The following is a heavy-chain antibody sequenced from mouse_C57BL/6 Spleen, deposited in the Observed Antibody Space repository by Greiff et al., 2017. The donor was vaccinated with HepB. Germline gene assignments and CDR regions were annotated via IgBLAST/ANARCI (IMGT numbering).Heavy chain of an antibody. CDR1: GFSLTSYG. V-gene: IGHV2-2*01. CDR3: ARFITDYFDY. Sequence: VQLQQSGPGLVQPSQSLSITCTVSGFSLTSYGVHWVRQSPGKGLEWLGVIWSGGSTDYNAAFISRLSISKDNSKSQVFFKMNSLQADDTAIYYCARFITDYFDYWGQGTTLTVSS. CDR2: IWSGGST. D-gene: IGHD1-1*01. J-gene: IGHJ2*01.